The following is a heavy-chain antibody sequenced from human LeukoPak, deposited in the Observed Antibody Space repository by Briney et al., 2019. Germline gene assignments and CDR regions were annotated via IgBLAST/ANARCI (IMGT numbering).Heavy chain of an antibody. CDR1: GGSISSGDYY. CDR2: IYYSGST. V-gene: IGHV4-30-4*01. CDR3: ARGAWSSSIDY. J-gene: IGHJ4*02. D-gene: IGHD6-6*01. Sequence: ASETLSLTCTVSGGSISSGDYYWSWIRQPPGKGLEYIGYIYYSGSTYYNPSLKSRITISVDTSKNQFSLKLSSVTAADTAVYYCARGAWSSSIDYWGQGTLVTVSS.